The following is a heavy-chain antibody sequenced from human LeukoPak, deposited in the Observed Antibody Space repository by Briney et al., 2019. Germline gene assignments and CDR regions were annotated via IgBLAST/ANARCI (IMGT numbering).Heavy chain of an antibody. CDR2: ISSSSSYI. D-gene: IGHD4-17*01. CDR1: GFTFTSYG. V-gene: IGHV3-21*01. J-gene: IGHJ3*02. Sequence: GGSLRLSCEASGFTFTSYGMNWVRQAPGKGLEWVSSISSSSSYIYYADSVKGRFTISRDNAKNSLYLQMNSLRAEDTAVYYCARDDYGDYVGRGAFDIWGQGTMVTVSS. CDR3: ARDDYGDYVGRGAFDI.